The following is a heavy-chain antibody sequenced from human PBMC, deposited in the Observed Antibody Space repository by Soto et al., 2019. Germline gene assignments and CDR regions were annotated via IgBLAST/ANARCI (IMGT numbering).Heavy chain of an antibody. CDR2: ISGSGGST. V-gene: IGHV3-23*01. CDR3: AKDRVTVVGYDAFDI. J-gene: IGHJ3*02. D-gene: IGHD6-19*01. CDR1: GFTLSSYA. Sequence: GGSLRLSCAASGFTLSSYAMSWVRQAPGEGLEWVSGISGSGGSTYYADSVKGRFTISRDNSKNTLYLQMNSLRAEDTAVYYCAKDRVTVVGYDAFDIWGQGTMVTVSS.